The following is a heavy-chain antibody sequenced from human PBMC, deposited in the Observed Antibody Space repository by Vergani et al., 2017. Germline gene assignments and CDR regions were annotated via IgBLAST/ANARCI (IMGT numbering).Heavy chain of an antibody. Sequence: QLQLQESGPGLVRPSETLSLPCTVSGVSIRSNSYYWGWIRQPPGKALEWIVTIYYTGTTYDNEAHKSRLTISVDTSKHQFSQNLTSVTAADSAVYYCTRHGRRGWGGCFLCWGEGRLV. CDR1: GVSIRSNSYY. CDR3: TRHGRRGWGGCFLC. D-gene: IGHD3-16*01. J-gene: IGHJ1*01. V-gene: IGHV4-39*01. CDR2: IYYTGTT.